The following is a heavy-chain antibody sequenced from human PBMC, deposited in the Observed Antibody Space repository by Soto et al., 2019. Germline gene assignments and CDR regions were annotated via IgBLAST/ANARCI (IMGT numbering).Heavy chain of an antibody. Sequence: QVQLVESGGGVVQPGRSLRLSCAVSGFTFSSYGMHWVRQAPGKGLEWVAVIWYDGSNKYYADSVKGRFTISRDNSKNTLYLQMNSLRAEDTAVYYCARGGSGNFFDYWGQGTLVTVSS. CDR3: ARGGSGNFFDY. V-gene: IGHV3-33*01. CDR1: GFTFSSYG. D-gene: IGHD6-19*01. J-gene: IGHJ4*02. CDR2: IWYDGSNK.